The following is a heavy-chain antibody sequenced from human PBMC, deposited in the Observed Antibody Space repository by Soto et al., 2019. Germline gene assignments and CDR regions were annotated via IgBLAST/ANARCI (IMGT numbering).Heavy chain of an antibody. CDR1: GYTFTGYY. Sequence: ASVKVSCKASGYTFTGYYMHWVRQAPGQGLEWMGWINPNSGGTNYAQKFQGWVTMTRDTSISTAYMELSRLRSDDTAVYYCAGDSFEYSSSSGSNDYYYYGMDVWGQGTTVTVSS. D-gene: IGHD6-6*01. V-gene: IGHV1-2*04. J-gene: IGHJ6*02. CDR2: INPNSGGT. CDR3: AGDSFEYSSSSGSNDYYYYGMDV.